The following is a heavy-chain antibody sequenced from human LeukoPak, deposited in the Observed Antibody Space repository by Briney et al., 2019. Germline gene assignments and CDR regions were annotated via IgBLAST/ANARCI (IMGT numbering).Heavy chain of an antibody. CDR1: GGSISSRSYY. Sequence: SETLSLTCTVSGGSISSRSYYWGWIRQPPGKGLEWIGIIYYSGRTYYNPSLKSRVTISVDTSKNHFSLKLNSLTAADTAVYYCARHVGGYDFGYFDLWGRGTLVTVSS. J-gene: IGHJ2*01. CDR3: ARHVGGYDFGYFDL. CDR2: IYYSGRT. D-gene: IGHD5-12*01. V-gene: IGHV4-39*01.